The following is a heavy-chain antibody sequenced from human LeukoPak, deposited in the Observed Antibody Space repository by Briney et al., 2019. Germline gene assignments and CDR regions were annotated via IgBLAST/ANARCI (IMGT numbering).Heavy chain of an antibody. Sequence: GGSLRLSCAVSGFPLSSYAMSWVRQAPGKGLEWVSATSSSDAGTYYADSVRGRFTISRDNSKNTLYLQMNSLRAEDAAVYYCAKEPVTSCSGVYCYPFDYWGQGTLVTVSS. CDR3: AKEPVTSCSGVYCYPFDY. J-gene: IGHJ4*02. CDR2: TSSSDAGT. D-gene: IGHD2-15*01. CDR1: GFPLSSYA. V-gene: IGHV3-23*01.